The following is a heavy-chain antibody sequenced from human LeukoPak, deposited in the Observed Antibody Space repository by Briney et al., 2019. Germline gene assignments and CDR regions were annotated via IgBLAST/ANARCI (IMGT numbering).Heavy chain of an antibody. CDR3: ARDLYCSSTSCNNWFDP. J-gene: IGHJ5*02. CDR2: INAGNGNT. D-gene: IGHD2-2*01. V-gene: IGHV1-3*01. CDR1: GYTFTSYA. Sequence: ASVTVSCTASGYTFTSYAMHWVRQAPGQRLEWMGWINAGNGNTKYSQKFQGRVTITRDTSASTAYMELSSLRSEDTAVYYCARDLYCSSTSCNNWFDPWGQGTLVTVSS.